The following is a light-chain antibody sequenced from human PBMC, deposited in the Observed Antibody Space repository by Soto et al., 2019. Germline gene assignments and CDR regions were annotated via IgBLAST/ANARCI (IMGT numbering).Light chain of an antibody. CDR3: PQYNNWPPWT. CDR2: GAS. Sequence: EIVMTQSPATLSVSPGERATLSCRASQSVSSNLAWYQQKPGQAPRLLIYGASTRATGIPARFSGSGSGTEFTLTLSSLQSEDFPVYYCPQYNNWPPWTFGQGTKVEIK. V-gene: IGKV3-15*01. J-gene: IGKJ1*01. CDR1: QSVSSN.